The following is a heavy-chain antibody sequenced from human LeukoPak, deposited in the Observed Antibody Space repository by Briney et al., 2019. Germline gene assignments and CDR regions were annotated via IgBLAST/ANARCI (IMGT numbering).Heavy chain of an antibody. CDR3: ASSRDGYNHIDY. D-gene: IGHD5-24*01. Sequence: SETLPLACTVSGGSISSYYWSWIRQPAGKGLEWIGRIYTSGSTNYNPSLKSRVTMSVDTSKNQFSLKLSSVTAADTAVYYCASSRDGYNHIDYWGQGTLVTVSS. V-gene: IGHV4-4*07. J-gene: IGHJ4*02. CDR1: GGSISSYY. CDR2: IYTSGST.